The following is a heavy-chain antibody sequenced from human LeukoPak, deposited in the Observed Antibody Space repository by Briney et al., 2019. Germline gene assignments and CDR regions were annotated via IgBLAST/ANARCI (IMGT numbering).Heavy chain of an antibody. CDR1: GFTFSNYA. Sequence: GGSLRLSCLASGFTFSNYAMSWVRQAPGKGLEWVSYISSTSSTIYYADSVKGRFTVSRDNAKNSLYLQMNSLRDDDTAVYYCARDLISGHYTFDYWAREPWSPSPQ. D-gene: IGHD1-26*01. CDR2: ISSTSSTI. V-gene: IGHV3-48*02. J-gene: IGHJ4*02. CDR3: ARDLISGHYTFDY.